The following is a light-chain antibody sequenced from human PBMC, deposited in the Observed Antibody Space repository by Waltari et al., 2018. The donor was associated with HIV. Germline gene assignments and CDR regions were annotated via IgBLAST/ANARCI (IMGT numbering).Light chain of an antibody. J-gene: IGLJ2*01. CDR3: QTWGMGIKV. CDR2: LTSGGSQ. Sequence: QTVLTQSPSASASLGASVKLTCTLSGGHSTYVILWPQRQPEKAHRFLMKLTSGGSQKKGDGIPVRFSASSSGAERCLTITGLQSEDEADYYCQTWGMGIKVFGGGTKLTVL. V-gene: IGLV4-69*01. CDR1: GGHSTYV.